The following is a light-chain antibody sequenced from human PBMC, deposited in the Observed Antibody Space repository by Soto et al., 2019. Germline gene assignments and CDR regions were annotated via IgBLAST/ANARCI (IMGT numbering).Light chain of an antibody. CDR3: QQYNSFIWT. Sequence: DIQMTQSPSTLSASVGDRVTIICRASQSISSWLAWYQQKPGKAPKLLISKASNLDSGVPSRFSGSGSGTEFNLTISSLQPKDFATYYCQQYNSFIWTFGRGTKVDIK. CDR2: KAS. J-gene: IGKJ1*01. CDR1: QSISSW. V-gene: IGKV1-5*03.